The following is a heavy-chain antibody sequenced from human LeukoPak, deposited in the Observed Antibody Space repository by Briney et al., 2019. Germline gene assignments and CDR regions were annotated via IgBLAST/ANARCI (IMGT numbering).Heavy chain of an antibody. J-gene: IGHJ4*02. CDR3: ARGSKSFGGVIVMYYFDY. Sequence: ASVKVSCKASGYTFTSYDINWVRQATGQGLEWMGWMNPNSGNTGYAQKFPGRVTITRNTSISTAYMELSSLRSEDTAVYYCARGSKSFGGVIVMYYFDYWGQGTLVTVSS. CDR1: GYTFTSYD. CDR2: MNPNSGNT. V-gene: IGHV1-8*03. D-gene: IGHD3-16*02.